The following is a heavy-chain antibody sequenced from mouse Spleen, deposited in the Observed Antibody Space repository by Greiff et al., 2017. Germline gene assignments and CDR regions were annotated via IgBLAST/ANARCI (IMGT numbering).Heavy chain of an antibody. V-gene: IGHV1-5*01. J-gene: IGHJ2*01. Sequence: EVQRVESGTVLARPGASVKMSCKASGYSFTSYWMHWVKQRPGQGLEWIGAIYPGNSDTSYNQKFKGKAKLTAVTSASTAYMELSSLTNEDSAVYYCTRRITTAFDYWGQGTTLTVSS. CDR1: GYSFTSYW. CDR2: IYPGNSDT. CDR3: TRRITTAFDY. D-gene: IGHD1-2*01.